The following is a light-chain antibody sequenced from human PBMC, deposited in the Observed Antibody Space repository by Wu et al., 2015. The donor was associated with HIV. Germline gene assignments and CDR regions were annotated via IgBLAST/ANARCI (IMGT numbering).Light chain of an antibody. CDR2: AAS. V-gene: IGKV1-9*01. Sequence: DIQLTQSPSFLSASVGDRVTITCRASQGISSYLAWYQQKPGKAPKLLIYAASTLQSGVPSRFSGSGSGTEFTLTISSLQPEDFASYYCQQVNSYPRSFGEGPRWRSN. CDR1: QGISSY. J-gene: IGKJ4*01. CDR3: QQVNSYPRS.